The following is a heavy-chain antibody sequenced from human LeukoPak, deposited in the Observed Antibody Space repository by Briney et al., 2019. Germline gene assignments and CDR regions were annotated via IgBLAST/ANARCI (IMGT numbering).Heavy chain of an antibody. Sequence: GGSLRLSCAASGFTFSSYSMTWVRQAPGKGPEWVSSISSSSSYIYYADSVKGRFTISRDNAKNSLYLQMNSLRAEDTAVYYCARDSSGSYGSNWFDPWGQGTLVTVSS. D-gene: IGHD1-26*01. CDR2: ISSSSSYI. CDR3: ARDSSGSYGSNWFDP. V-gene: IGHV3-21*01. J-gene: IGHJ5*02. CDR1: GFTFSSYS.